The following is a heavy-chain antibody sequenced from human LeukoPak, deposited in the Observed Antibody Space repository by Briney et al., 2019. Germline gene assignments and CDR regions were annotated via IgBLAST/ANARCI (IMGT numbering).Heavy chain of an antibody. Sequence: GGSLRLSCATSVFTFSSYAMSWVRQTPGKTLEWVSSISGSGSNTFYADSVKGRFPISRDNSKNTLYLQMNSLRAEDTAVYYCAKCFQSFGSGSYSDYWGQGTLVTVSS. CDR1: VFTFSSYA. V-gene: IGHV3-23*01. J-gene: IGHJ4*02. CDR2: ISGSGSNT. CDR3: AKCFQSFGSGSYSDY. D-gene: IGHD3-10*01.